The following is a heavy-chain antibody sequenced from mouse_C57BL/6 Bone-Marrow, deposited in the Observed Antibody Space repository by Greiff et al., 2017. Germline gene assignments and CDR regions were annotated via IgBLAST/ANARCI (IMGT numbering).Heavy chain of an antibody. D-gene: IGHD1-1*01. CDR1: GFSLTSYG. CDR2: IWSGGST. CDR3: ASLRYWYFDV. V-gene: IGHV2-2*01. Sequence: QVQLKESGPGLVQPSQSLSITCTVSGFSLTSYGVHWVRQSPGKGLEWLGVIWSGGSTDYNAAFISRLSISKANSKNQVFFKMNSLLADDTAIYYCASLRYWYFDVWGTGTTVTVSS. J-gene: IGHJ1*03.